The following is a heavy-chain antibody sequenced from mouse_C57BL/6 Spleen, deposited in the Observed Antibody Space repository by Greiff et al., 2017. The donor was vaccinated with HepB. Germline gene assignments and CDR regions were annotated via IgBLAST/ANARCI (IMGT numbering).Heavy chain of an antibody. CDR1: GFTFSDYG. Sequence: EVQLVESGGGLVKPGGSLKLSCAASGFTFSDYGMHWVRQAPEKGLEWVAYISSGSSTIYYADTVKGRFTISRDNARNTLFLQMTSLRSEDTAMYYCARRLFPLITTVVSGASMDYWGQGTSVTVSS. CDR3: ARRLFPLITTVVSGASMDY. J-gene: IGHJ4*01. CDR2: ISSGSSTI. D-gene: IGHD1-1*01. V-gene: IGHV5-17*01.